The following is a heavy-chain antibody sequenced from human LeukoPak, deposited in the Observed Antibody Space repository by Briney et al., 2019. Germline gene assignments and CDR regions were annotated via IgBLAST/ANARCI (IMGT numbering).Heavy chain of an antibody. D-gene: IGHD6-19*01. CDR1: GGSISTYY. V-gene: IGHV4-4*07. Sequence: SETLSLTCTVSGGSISTYYWSWIRQSAGKGLEWIGRIHTSGSTDYNPSLRSRVTMSVDTSKNQFSLKVSSVTAADTGIYYCARAPEFSSGWLLDRWGQGSLVTVSS. CDR2: IHTSGST. CDR3: ARAPEFSSGWLLDR. J-gene: IGHJ5*02.